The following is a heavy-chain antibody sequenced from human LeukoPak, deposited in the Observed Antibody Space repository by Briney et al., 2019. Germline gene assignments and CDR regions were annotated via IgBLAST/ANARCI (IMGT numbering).Heavy chain of an antibody. J-gene: IGHJ4*02. CDR3: ARLGGSGTIPLFPFDY. Sequence: ASVKVSCKASGYTFTSYYMHWVRQAPGQGLEWMGIINPSGGSTSYAQKFQGRVTMTRNTSISTAYMELSSLRSEDTAVYYCARLGGSGTIPLFPFDYWGQGTLVTVSS. CDR2: INPSGGST. V-gene: IGHV1-46*01. D-gene: IGHD3-10*01. CDR1: GYTFTSYY.